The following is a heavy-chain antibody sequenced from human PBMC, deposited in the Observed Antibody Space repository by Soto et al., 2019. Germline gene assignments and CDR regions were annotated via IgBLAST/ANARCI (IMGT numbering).Heavy chain of an antibody. CDR2: ISAYNGNT. CDR1: GYTFTSYG. CDR3: ARSLLWFGELSASIDY. J-gene: IGHJ4*02. V-gene: IGHV1-18*01. Sequence: QVQLVQSGAEVKKPGASVKVSCKASGYTFTSYGISWVRQAPGQGLEWMGWISAYNGNTNYAQKLQGRVTMTTDTPTSTDYMELRSLGSDDTAVYYCARSLLWFGELSASIDYWGQGTLVTVSS. D-gene: IGHD3-10*01.